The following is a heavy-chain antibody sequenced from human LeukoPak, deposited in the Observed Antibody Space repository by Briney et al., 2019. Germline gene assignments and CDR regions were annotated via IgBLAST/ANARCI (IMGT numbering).Heavy chain of an antibody. CDR3: ARFRGTSSWHQEVFDY. J-gene: IGHJ4*02. Sequence: SETLSLTCSVSGGSISTYNWNWIRQPPGKGLGWIGYIPYNGSPDYNPSFKSRVTMSVDTSKGHFSLKLTSLTAADTAVYYCARFRGTSSWHQEVFDYWGQGTLVTVSS. CDR1: GGSISTYN. D-gene: IGHD2-2*01. CDR2: IPYNGSP. V-gene: IGHV4-59*08.